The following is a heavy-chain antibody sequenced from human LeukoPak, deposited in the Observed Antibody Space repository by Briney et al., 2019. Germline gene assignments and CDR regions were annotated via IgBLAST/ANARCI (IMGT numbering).Heavy chain of an antibody. V-gene: IGHV3-21*01. CDR2: ISNSGSYI. Sequence: GGSLRLSCAASAFTFSSHDMNWVRQAPGKGLEWVSSISNSGSYIYYADSVKGRFTISRDNAKNSLYLQMNSLRAEDTAVYYCTRRVLYYDILTGLNTYYGMDVWGQGTTVTVSS. CDR3: TRRVLYYDILTGLNTYYGMDV. CDR1: AFTFSSHD. D-gene: IGHD3-9*01. J-gene: IGHJ6*02.